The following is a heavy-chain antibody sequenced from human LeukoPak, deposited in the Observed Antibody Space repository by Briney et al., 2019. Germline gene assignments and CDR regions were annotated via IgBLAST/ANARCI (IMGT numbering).Heavy chain of an antibody. CDR1: GFIFSNYW. CDR2: INQDGREK. J-gene: IGHJ4*02. D-gene: IGHD3-16*02. CDR3: TTLCYHLDS. Sequence: VGSLRLSCAASGFIFSNYWMNWVRQAPGKGLEWVASINQDGREKYYVDSVRGRFTISRDSAKNSLFLQMNSLRAEDSGLYYCTTLCYHLDSWGQGTLVTVSS. V-gene: IGHV3-7*01.